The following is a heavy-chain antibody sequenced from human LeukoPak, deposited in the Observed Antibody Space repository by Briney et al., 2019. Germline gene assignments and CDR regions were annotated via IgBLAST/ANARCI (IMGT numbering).Heavy chain of an antibody. V-gene: IGHV3-30*02. CDR3: AKASSPYYYDSSGYYGAFAY. D-gene: IGHD3-22*01. J-gene: IGHJ4*02. CDR1: GFTFSSYG. Sequence: PGGSLRLSCAASGFTFSSYGMHWVRQAPGKGLEWVAFIRYDGSNKYYADSVKGRFTISRDNSKNTLYLQMNSLRAEDTAVYYCAKASSPYYYDSSGYYGAFAYWGQGTLVTVSS. CDR2: IRYDGSNK.